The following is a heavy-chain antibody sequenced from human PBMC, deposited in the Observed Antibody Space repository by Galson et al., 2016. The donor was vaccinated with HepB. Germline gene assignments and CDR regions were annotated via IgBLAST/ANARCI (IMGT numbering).Heavy chain of an antibody. CDR1: GFTFSSYI. D-gene: IGHD2-15*01. J-gene: IGHJ4*02. CDR2: ITDSGDNA. V-gene: IGHV3-23*01. CDR3: AKAALEPWCNGGRCYPFDF. Sequence: SLRLSCAASGFTFSSYIMNWVRQAPGKGLEWVSSITDSGDNAVYTAPVRGRFTMSRDNSKNLLYLQMNSLSAEDTAIYYCAKAALEPWCNGGRCYPFDFWGQGTLVTVSS.